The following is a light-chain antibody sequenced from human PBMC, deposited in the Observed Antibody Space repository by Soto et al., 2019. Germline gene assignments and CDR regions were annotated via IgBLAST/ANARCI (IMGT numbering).Light chain of an antibody. CDR3: QQYNNWPPIT. Sequence: IVLTQSPCTLSWSPGERVTLSCGASQSVRSNLAWYQQKPRQSPRLLLYGASTRATGIPARFSGSGSGTEFTLTISSLQSEDFAVYYCQQYNNWPPITFGQGTRLEIK. V-gene: IGKV3-15*01. CDR2: GAS. CDR1: QSVRSN. J-gene: IGKJ5*01.